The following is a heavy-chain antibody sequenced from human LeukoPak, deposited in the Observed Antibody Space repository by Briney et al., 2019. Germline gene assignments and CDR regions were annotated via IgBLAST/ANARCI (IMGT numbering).Heavy chain of an antibody. CDR3: ARDDAFDL. Sequence: PGGSLRLSCAASGLTLHDHAIGWVRHVAGKGLGWVSGIGRDGGSIEYAGSVEGRFTISRDNAKKSPDLQMNSLGVEDTALYYCARDDAFDLWGQGTMVTVSS. V-gene: IGHV3-9*01. CDR2: IGRDGGSI. J-gene: IGHJ3*01. CDR1: GLTLHDHA.